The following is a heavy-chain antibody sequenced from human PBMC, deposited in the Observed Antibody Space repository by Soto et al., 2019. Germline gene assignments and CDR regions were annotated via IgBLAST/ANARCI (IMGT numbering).Heavy chain of an antibody. CDR2: IYYSGST. D-gene: IGHD3-10*01. CDR1: GGSISSGDYY. V-gene: IGHV4-30-4*01. Sequence: SETLSLTCTVSGGSISSGDYYWSWIRQPPGKGLEWIGYIYYSGSTYYNPSLKSRVTISVDTSKSQFSLKLSSVTAADTAVYYCARALGGLLWFGELLLGPENWFDPWGQGTLVTVSS. J-gene: IGHJ5*02. CDR3: ARALGGLLWFGELLLGPENWFDP.